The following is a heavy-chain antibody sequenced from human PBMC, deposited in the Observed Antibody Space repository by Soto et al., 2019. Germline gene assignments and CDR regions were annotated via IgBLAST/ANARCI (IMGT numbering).Heavy chain of an antibody. Sequence: PSETLSLTCAVSGGSISSGIYSGSWIRQPPGKGLEWIGYIYHSGSSYCNPSLKRRVTISVERSKNQFSLKLSSVTATDTAVYYCARIMVRGGYFDYWGQGTLVTVSS. D-gene: IGHD3-10*01. J-gene: IGHJ4*02. CDR2: IYHSGSS. V-gene: IGHV4-30-2*01. CDR3: ARIMVRGGYFDY. CDR1: GGSISSGIYS.